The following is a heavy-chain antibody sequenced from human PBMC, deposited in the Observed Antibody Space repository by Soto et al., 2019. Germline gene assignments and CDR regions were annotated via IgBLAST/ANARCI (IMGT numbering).Heavy chain of an antibody. Sequence: PGGSRRLSCGASGFTFSSYSMNWVRQAPGKGLEWVSSISSSSSYIYYADSVKGRFTISRDNAKNSLYLQMNSLRAEDTAVYYCARTLGAARPNYGMDVWGQGTTVTVSS. CDR2: ISSSSSYI. CDR1: GFTFSSYS. V-gene: IGHV3-21*01. CDR3: ARTLGAARPNYGMDV. D-gene: IGHD6-6*01. J-gene: IGHJ6*02.